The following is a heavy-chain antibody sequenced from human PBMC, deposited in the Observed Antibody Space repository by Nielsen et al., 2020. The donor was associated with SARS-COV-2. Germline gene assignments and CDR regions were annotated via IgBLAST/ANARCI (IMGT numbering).Heavy chain of an antibody. CDR1: GFTFSSYG. D-gene: IGHD3-10*01. CDR3: ARDPNYYGSGSYYKY. CDR2: ISYDGSNK. J-gene: IGHJ4*02. V-gene: IGHV3-30*19. Sequence: GGSLRLSCAASGFTFSSYGMHWVRQAPGKGLEWVAVISYDGSNKYYADSVKGRFTISRDNSKNTLYLQMNSLRAEDTAVYYCARDPNYYGSGSYYKYWGQGTLVTVSS.